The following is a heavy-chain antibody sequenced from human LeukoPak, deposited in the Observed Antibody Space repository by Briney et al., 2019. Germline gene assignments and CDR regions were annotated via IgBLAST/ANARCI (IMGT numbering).Heavy chain of an antibody. J-gene: IGHJ5*02. Sequence: SETLSLTCTVSGGSISSDDYYWSWIRQPPGKGLEWIGEINHSGSTKFNPSLKSRVTILVAMSKSQFSLELRSVTAADTAVYYCARGPASGSDFAWFDPWGQGTLVTVSS. CDR3: ARGPASGSDFAWFDP. CDR2: INHSGST. D-gene: IGHD3-10*01. CDR1: GGSISSDDYY. V-gene: IGHV4-34*01.